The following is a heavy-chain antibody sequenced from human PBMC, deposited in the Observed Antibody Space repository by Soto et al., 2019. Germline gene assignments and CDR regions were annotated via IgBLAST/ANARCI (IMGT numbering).Heavy chain of an antibody. V-gene: IGHV3-30-3*01. CDR2: ISYDGSNK. CDR1: GFTFSSYA. Sequence: QVQLVESGGGVVQPGRSLRLSCAASGFTFSSYAMHWVRQAPGKGLEWVAVISYDGSNKYYADSVKGRFTFSRDNSKNTLYLQMNSLRAEDTAVYYCSTYDYVWGSYRYGLEGDQGTLVTVSS. D-gene: IGHD3-16*02. J-gene: IGHJ4*02. CDR3: STYDYVWGSYRYGLE.